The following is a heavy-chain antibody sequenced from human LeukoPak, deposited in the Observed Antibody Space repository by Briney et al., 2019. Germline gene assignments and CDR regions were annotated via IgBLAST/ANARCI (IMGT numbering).Heavy chain of an antibody. D-gene: IGHD5-18*01. V-gene: IGHV1-69*04. Sequence: SVKVSCKASGGTFSSYAISWVRQAPGQGLEWMDRIIPILGIASYAQKFQGRVTITADKSTSTAYMELSSLRSEDTAVYYCARVDTAMVIDYWGQGTLVTVSS. CDR3: ARVDTAMVIDY. CDR1: GGTFSSYA. CDR2: IIPILGIA. J-gene: IGHJ4*02.